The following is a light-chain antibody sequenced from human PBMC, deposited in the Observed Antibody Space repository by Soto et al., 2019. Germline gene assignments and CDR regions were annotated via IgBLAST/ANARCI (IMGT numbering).Light chain of an antibody. CDR1: QGIRSA. J-gene: IGKJ5*01. Sequence: QLTQSPSSLSASAGPRVTITCRASQGIRSALGWYQQKPGKAPKLLIYAASSLQSGVPSRFSGSGSGTDFTLTISSLQPEDFATYYCPQANSFPITSGQGTRPEIK. CDR2: AAS. V-gene: IGKV1-12*01. CDR3: PQANSFPIT.